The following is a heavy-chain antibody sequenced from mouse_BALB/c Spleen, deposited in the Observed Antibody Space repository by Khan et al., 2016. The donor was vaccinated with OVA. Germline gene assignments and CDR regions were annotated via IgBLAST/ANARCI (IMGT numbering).Heavy chain of an antibody. Sequence: QVQLQQSGAELVKPGASVRLSCKASGYTFTSYYLYWVKQRPGQGLEWIGDINPNNGGTNFNEKFKSKATLTVDKSSSTAYMRLRSLTSEDSAVYYCTRSGYGTFAYWGQGTLVTVSA. CDR3: TRSGYGTFAY. V-gene: IGHV1S81*02. D-gene: IGHD2-1*01. CDR2: INPNNGGT. CDR1: GYTFTSYY. J-gene: IGHJ3*01.